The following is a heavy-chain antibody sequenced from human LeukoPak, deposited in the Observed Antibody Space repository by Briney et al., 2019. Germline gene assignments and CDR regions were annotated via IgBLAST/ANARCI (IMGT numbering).Heavy chain of an antibody. CDR1: GFSFSSYW. D-gene: IGHD6-13*01. Sequence: GGSLRLSCAASGFSFSSYWMSWVRQAPGKGLEWVANIKQDGSEKNYVESVKGRFTISRDNAKSSLYLQMNSLRAEDAAAYYCARNGADSSSWYWDGFGIWGQGTMVTVSS. CDR2: IKQDGSEK. CDR3: ARNGADSSSWYWDGFGI. V-gene: IGHV3-7*01. J-gene: IGHJ3*02.